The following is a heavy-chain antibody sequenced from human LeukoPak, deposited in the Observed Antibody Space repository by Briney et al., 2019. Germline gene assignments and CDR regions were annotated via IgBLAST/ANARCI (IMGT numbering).Heavy chain of an antibody. Sequence: GGSLRLSCAASGFTFDDYAMHWVRQAPGKGLEWVSLISGDGGSTYYADSVKGRFTISRDNSKNSLYLQMNSLRTEDTALYYCAKDIYPAYGDYGSHYGMDVWGQGTTVTVSS. V-gene: IGHV3-43*02. J-gene: IGHJ6*02. CDR1: GFTFDDYA. D-gene: IGHD4-17*01. CDR2: ISGDGGST. CDR3: AKDIYPAYGDYGSHYGMDV.